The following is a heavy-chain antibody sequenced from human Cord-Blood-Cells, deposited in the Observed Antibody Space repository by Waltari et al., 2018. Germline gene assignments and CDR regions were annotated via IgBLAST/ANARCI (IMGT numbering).Heavy chain of an antibody. Sequence: QVQLQESGPGLVKPSQTLSLTCTVSGGSISSGGYYWTWIRQHPGKGLEWIGYIYYSGSTYYNPSLKSRVTISVDTSKNQFSLKLSSVTAADTAVYYCARGSMVQGVMENFDYWGQGTLVTVSS. J-gene: IGHJ4*02. CDR2: IYYSGST. V-gene: IGHV4-31*03. CDR1: GGSISSGGYY. D-gene: IGHD3-10*01. CDR3: ARGSMVQGVMENFDY.